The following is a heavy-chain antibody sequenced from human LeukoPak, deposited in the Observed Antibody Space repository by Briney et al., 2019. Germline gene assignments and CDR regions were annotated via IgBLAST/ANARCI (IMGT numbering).Heavy chain of an antibody. CDR2: IYHSGST. V-gene: IGHV4-38-2*02. CDR1: GYSISSGYY. Sequence: SETLSLTCTVSGYSISSGYYWGWIRQPPGKGLEWIGSIYHSGSTYYNPSLKSRVTISVDTSKNQFSLKLSSVTAADTAVYYCARSLLWFGDMDVWGKGTTVTVSS. CDR3: ARSLLWFGDMDV. D-gene: IGHD3-10*01. J-gene: IGHJ6*03.